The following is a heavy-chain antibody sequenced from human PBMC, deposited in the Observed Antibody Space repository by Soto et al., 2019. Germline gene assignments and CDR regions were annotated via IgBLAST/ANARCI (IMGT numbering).Heavy chain of an antibody. V-gene: IGHV4-34*01. CDR2: INHSGST. CDR3: ARGGYSYGYYYYGMDV. CDR1: GGSSSGYY. Sequence: SETLSLTCAVYGGSSSGYYWSWIRQPPGKGLEWIGEINHSGSTNYNPSLKSRVTISVDTSKNQFSLKLSSVTAADTAVYYCARGGYSYGYYYYGMDVWGQGTTVT. D-gene: IGHD5-18*01. J-gene: IGHJ6*02.